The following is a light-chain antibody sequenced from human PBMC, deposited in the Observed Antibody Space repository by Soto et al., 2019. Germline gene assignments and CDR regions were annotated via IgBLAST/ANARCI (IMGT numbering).Light chain of an antibody. CDR3: QQYGSSPFT. CDR2: GAS. J-gene: IGKJ3*01. Sequence: EVVLTQSPGTLSLSPGARATLSCRASQSVNDNHLAWYQQKPGQAPRLLIYGASSRATGIPDRFSGSGSGTDFTLTISRLEPEDFAVYYCQQYGSSPFTFGPGTKVDIK. CDR1: QSVNDNH. V-gene: IGKV3-20*01.